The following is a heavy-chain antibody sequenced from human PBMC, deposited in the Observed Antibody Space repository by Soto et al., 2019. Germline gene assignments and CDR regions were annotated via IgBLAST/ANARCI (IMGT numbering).Heavy chain of an antibody. J-gene: IGHJ3*02. CDR2: ISSNGGST. CDR1: GFTFSSYA. D-gene: IGHD5-12*01. Sequence: GGSLRLSCAASGFTFSSYAMHWVRQAPGKGLEYVSAISSNGGSTYYANSVKGRFTISRDNSKNTLYLQMGSLRAEDMAVYYCARDDEGATIPDNAFDIWGQGTMVTVSS. V-gene: IGHV3-64*01. CDR3: ARDDEGATIPDNAFDI.